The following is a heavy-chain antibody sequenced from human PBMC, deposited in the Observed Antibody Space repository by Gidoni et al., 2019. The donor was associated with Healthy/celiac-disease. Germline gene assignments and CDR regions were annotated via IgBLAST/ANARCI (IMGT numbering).Heavy chain of an antibody. V-gene: IGHV4-34*01. D-gene: IGHD4-17*01. CDR3: ARATTVTVSRGGRRAKYGMDV. Sequence: QVQLQQWGAGLLKPSETLSLTCAVYGGSFSGYSWSWIRQPPGKGLEWIGEINHSGSTNYNQSLKSRVTISVDTSKNQFSLKLSSVTAADTAVYYCARATTVTVSRGGRRAKYGMDVWGQGTTVTVSS. J-gene: IGHJ6*02. CDR1: GGSFSGYS. CDR2: INHSGST.